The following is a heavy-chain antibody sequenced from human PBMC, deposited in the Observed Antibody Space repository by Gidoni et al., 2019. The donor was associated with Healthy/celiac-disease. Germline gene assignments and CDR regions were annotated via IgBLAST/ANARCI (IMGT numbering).Heavy chain of an antibody. CDR3: AKSLTLYYYGSGSSWFDP. CDR2: IRYDGSNK. Sequence: QVQLVESGGGVVQPGGSLRLSCAASGFTFSSYAMHWVRQAPGKGLEWVAFIRYDGSNKYYADSVKGRFTISRDNSKNTLYLQMNSLRAEDTAVYYCAKSLTLYYYGSGSSWFDPWGQGTLVTVSS. V-gene: IGHV3-30*02. CDR1: GFTFSSYA. D-gene: IGHD3-10*01. J-gene: IGHJ5*02.